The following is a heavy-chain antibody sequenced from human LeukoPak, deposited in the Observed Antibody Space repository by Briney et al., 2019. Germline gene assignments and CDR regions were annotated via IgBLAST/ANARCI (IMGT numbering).Heavy chain of an antibody. CDR3: ARNWYYYGSGSYGVPNWFDP. J-gene: IGHJ5*02. CDR1: GGSFSGYY. V-gene: IGHV4-34*01. D-gene: IGHD3-10*01. CDR2: INHSGST. Sequence: PSETLSLTCAVYGGSFSGYYWSWIRQPPGKGLEWIGEINHSGSTNYNPSLKSRVTISVDTSKNQFSLKLSSVTAADTAVYYCARNWYYYGSGSYGVPNWFDPWGQGTLVTVSS.